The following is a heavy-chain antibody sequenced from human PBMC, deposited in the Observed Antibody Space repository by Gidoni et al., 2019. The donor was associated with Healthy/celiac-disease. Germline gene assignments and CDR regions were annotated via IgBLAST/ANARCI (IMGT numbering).Heavy chain of an antibody. CDR2: INHSGST. V-gene: IGHV4-34*01. J-gene: IGHJ3*02. CDR1: GVSFSGYY. CDR3: ARTRFGARVFNAFDI. Sequence: QVQLQQWRAGLLTPSEILSLTCSVYGVSFSGYYWSWIRQPPGKGLEWIGEINHSGSTNYNPSLKSRVTISVDTSKNQFSLKLSSVIAADAAVYYCARTRFGARVFNAFDIWGQGTMVTVSS. D-gene: IGHD3-10*02.